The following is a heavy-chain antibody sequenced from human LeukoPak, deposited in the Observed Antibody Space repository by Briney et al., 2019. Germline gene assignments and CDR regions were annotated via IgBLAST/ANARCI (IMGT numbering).Heavy chain of an antibody. CDR2: IHPGESDI. D-gene: IGHD3-10*01. Sequence: GESLKISCKGAVYSFRTHWIAWVRQMPGKGLEWMGIIHPGESDIRYNPSFQGQITISADQSISTAYLPWSSLRASDTAMYYCARDVDYYASGTHSAYGLDVWGPGTTVTVSS. CDR1: VYSFRTHW. V-gene: IGHV5-51*01. J-gene: IGHJ6*02. CDR3: ARDVDYYASGTHSAYGLDV.